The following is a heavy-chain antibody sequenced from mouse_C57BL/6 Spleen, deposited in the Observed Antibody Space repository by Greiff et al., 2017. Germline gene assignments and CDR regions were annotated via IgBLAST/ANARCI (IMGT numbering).Heavy chain of an antibody. Sequence: QVQLKQPGAELVKPGASVKMSCKASGYTFTSYWITWVKQRPGQGLEWIGDIYPGSGSTNYNEKFKSKATLTVDTSSSTAYMQLSSLTSEDSAVYYCARRIYYGNSWFAYWGQGTLVTVSA. CDR1: GYTFTSYW. D-gene: IGHD2-1*01. CDR3: ARRIYYGNSWFAY. V-gene: IGHV1-55*01. CDR2: IYPGSGST. J-gene: IGHJ3*01.